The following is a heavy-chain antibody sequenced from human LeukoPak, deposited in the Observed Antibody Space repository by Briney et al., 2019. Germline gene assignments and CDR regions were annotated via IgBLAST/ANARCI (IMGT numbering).Heavy chain of an antibody. J-gene: IGHJ3*02. CDR1: GGSVSNGYYY. CDR3: ASFTAMANDAFDI. D-gene: IGHD5-18*01. CDR2: IFHSGSI. Sequence: SETLSLTCTVSGGSVSNGYYYWSWIRQPPGKGLEWIGYIFHSGSINNNPSLKSRVTISVDTSKNQFSLKLTSVTAADTAVYYCASFTAMANDAFDIWGQGTMVTVSS. V-gene: IGHV4-61*01.